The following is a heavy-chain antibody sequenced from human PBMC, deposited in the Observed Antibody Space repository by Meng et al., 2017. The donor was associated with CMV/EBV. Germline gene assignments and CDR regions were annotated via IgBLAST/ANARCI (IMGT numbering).Heavy chain of an antibody. D-gene: IGHD3-16*01. Sequence: EVQLVESGGGLIQPGGSLRLSCAAAGCTVSSNYMSWVRQAPGKGLEWVSVIYSGGSTYYADSVKGRFTISRDNSKNTLYLQMNSLRAEDTAVYYCARDNWGLGWFDPWGQGTLVTVSS. CDR2: IYSGGST. J-gene: IGHJ5*02. CDR1: GCTVSSNY. V-gene: IGHV3-53*01. CDR3: ARDNWGLGWFDP.